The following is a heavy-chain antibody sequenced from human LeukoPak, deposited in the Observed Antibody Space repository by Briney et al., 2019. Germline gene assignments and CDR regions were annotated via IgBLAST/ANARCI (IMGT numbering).Heavy chain of an antibody. D-gene: IGHD3-10*01. J-gene: IGHJ6*03. CDR3: ARDAMVRGVMTDYYYYYMDV. CDR1: GGTFSNYG. CDR2: IIPIFGSA. V-gene: IGHV1-69*06. Sequence: SVKVSCKASGGTFSNYGISWVRQAPGQGLEWMGGIIPIFGSANYAQKFQGRVTITADKSTSTAYMELSSLRSEDTAVYYCARDAMVRGVMTDYYYYYMDVWGKGTTVTVSS.